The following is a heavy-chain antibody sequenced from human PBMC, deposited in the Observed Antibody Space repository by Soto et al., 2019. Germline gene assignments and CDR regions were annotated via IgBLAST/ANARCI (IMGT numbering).Heavy chain of an antibody. CDR3: ARGQDCGGDCYPEGYYYYGMDV. D-gene: IGHD2-21*02. J-gene: IGHJ6*02. Sequence: ASVKVSCKASGCTFSSYAISWVRQAPGQGLEWMGGIIPIFGTANYAQKFQGRVTITADESTSTAYMELSSLRSEDTAVYYCARGQDCGGDCYPEGYYYYGMDVWGQGATVTVSS. V-gene: IGHV1-69*13. CDR1: GCTFSSYA. CDR2: IIPIFGTA.